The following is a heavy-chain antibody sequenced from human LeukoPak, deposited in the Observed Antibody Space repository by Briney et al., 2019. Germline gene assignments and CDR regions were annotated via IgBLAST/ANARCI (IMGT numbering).Heavy chain of an antibody. CDR1: GITFSSYG. CDR3: ANQPLASGYSGYDFSY. CDR2: ISYDGSNK. V-gene: IGHV3-30*18. Sequence: GGSLRLSCAASGITFSSYGMHWVRQAPGKGLEWVAVISYDGSNKYYADSVKGRFTISRDNSKNTLYLQMNSLRAEDTAVHYCANQPLASGYSGYDFSYWGQGTLVTVSS. J-gene: IGHJ4*02. D-gene: IGHD5-12*01.